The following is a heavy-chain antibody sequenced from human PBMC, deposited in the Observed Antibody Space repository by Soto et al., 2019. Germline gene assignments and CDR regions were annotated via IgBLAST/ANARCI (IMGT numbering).Heavy chain of an antibody. J-gene: IGHJ4*02. Sequence: EVQLLESGGGLVQPGGSLRLCCAASGFTFSSYAMTWVRQAPGKGLEWVSVISNSGGGTYYADSVKGRFTISKDNSKTTLYLQMNSLRADDTAVYYCAKEYSGWHPFDYWGQGNLVTVSS. D-gene: IGHD6-19*01. V-gene: IGHV3-23*01. CDR2: ISNSGGGT. CDR3: AKEYSGWHPFDY. CDR1: GFTFSSYA.